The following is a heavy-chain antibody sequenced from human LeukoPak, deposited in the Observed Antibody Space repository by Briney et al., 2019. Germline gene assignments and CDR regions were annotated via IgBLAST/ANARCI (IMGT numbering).Heavy chain of an antibody. CDR2: ISGSGGST. CDR3: AKERSEVWFGEINWFDP. D-gene: IGHD3-10*01. V-gene: IGHV3-23*01. Sequence: GGSLRLSCAAYGFTFSSYAMSWVRQAPGKGLEWVSAISGSGGSTYYADSVKGRFTISRDNSKNTLYLQMNSLRAEDTAVYYCAKERSEVWFGEINWFDPWGQGTLVTVSS. J-gene: IGHJ5*02. CDR1: GFTFSSYA.